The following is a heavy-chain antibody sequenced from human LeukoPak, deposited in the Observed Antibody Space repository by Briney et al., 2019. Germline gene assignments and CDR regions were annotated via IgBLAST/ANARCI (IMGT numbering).Heavy chain of an antibody. Sequence: AGGSLRLSCAASGFTFSSYAMSWVRQAPGKGLEWVANIKQDGSEKYYVDSVKGRFTISRDNAKNSLYLQMNSLRAEDTAVYYCAREEMATIWYYYGMDVWGQGTTVTVSS. CDR3: AREEMATIWYYYGMDV. V-gene: IGHV3-7*03. CDR1: GFTFSSYA. CDR2: IKQDGSEK. D-gene: IGHD5-24*01. J-gene: IGHJ6*02.